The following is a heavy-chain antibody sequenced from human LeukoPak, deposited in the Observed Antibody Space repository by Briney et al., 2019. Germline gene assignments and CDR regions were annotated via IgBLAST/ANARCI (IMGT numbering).Heavy chain of an antibody. CDR1: GYTFTNYA. V-gene: IGHV1-18*04. CDR3: ARDRPEYCIRTTCSHFDY. J-gene: IGHJ4*02. CDR2: ISAHNGDT. Sequence: ASVKVSCKASGYTFTNYAITWVRQAPGQGLEWMGWISAHNGDTKYAQKVQGRVSMTADTSTTTAYMELMSLTSDDTAVYYCARDRPEYCIRTTCSHFDYWGRGTLVTVSS. D-gene: IGHD2-2*01.